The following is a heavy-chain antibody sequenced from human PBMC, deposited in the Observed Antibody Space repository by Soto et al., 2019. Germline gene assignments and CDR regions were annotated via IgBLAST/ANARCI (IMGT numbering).Heavy chain of an antibody. CDR1: GGSISSSNW. J-gene: IGHJ6*02. CDR3: ARLTGIAAAGTNYYYYYGMDV. D-gene: IGHD6-13*01. CDR2: IYHSGGT. V-gene: IGHV4-4*02. Sequence: PSETLSLTCAVSGGSISSSNWWSWVRQPPGKGPEWIGEIYHSGGTNYNPSLKSRVTISVDKSKNQFSLKLSSVTAADTAVYYCARLTGIAAAGTNYYYYYGMDVWGQGTTVTVSS.